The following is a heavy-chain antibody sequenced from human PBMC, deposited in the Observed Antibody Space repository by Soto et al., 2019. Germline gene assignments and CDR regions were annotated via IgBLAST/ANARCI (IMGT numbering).Heavy chain of an antibody. D-gene: IGHD6-13*01. Sequence: QVQLVESGGGVVQPGRSLRLSCAASGFTFSTYAMHWVRQAPGKGLEWVAVTSSDGNNKYYADSVKGRFTISRDNSKNTLFLQMNSLRDEDTAVYYCARDPLAEAAGDLWGQGTMVTVSS. V-gene: IGHV3-30-3*01. CDR3: ARDPLAEAAGDL. CDR1: GFTFSTYA. CDR2: TSSDGNNK. J-gene: IGHJ3*01.